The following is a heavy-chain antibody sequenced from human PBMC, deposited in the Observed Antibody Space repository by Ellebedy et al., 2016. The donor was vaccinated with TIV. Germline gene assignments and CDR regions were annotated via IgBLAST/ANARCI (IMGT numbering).Heavy chain of an antibody. CDR2: IRGTEGGT. J-gene: IGHJ4*02. CDR1: GFAFSDYA. CDR3: ARGLRYFDWPCDY. V-gene: IGHV3-23*01. D-gene: IGHD3-9*01. Sequence: GGSLRLXXAASGFAFSDYAMTWVRQAPGKGLEWVSGIRGTEGGTYYTDSVEGRFTTSRDDSKSTLYLQMDSLRAEDTAVYYCARGLRYFDWPCDYWGQGTLVTVSS.